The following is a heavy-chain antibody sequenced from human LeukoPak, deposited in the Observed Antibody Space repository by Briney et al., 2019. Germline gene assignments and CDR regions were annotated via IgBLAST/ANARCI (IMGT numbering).Heavy chain of an antibody. CDR3: AKGGSWSCTD. J-gene: IGHJ4*02. V-gene: IGHV3-30*02. Sequence: GGSLRLSCAASGFTFSRSAMHWVRQGPGKGLEWVAYIAHHGNNKYYADSVKGRFTISRDNSKGTLFLQMNSLRVDDTAVYYCAKGGSWSCTDWGQGTLVRVSS. CDR1: GFTFSRSA. CDR2: IAHHGNNK. D-gene: IGHD2-8*02.